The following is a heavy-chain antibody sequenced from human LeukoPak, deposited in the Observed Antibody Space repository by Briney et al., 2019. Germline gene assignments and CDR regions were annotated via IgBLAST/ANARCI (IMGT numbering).Heavy chain of an antibody. V-gene: IGHV4-34*01. CDR2: IHQRGVT. CDR3: GSLQQIRGLSVFDF. Sequence: PSETLSLTCALSGGSFGDYHWSWIRQPPGKGLEWIGEIHQRGVTTYNPSLKSRVTLSIDASKRQFSVKLTSVTAADTAVYFCGSLQQIRGLSVFDFWGLGALVTVSS. D-gene: IGHD3-10*01. J-gene: IGHJ4*02. CDR1: GGSFGDYH.